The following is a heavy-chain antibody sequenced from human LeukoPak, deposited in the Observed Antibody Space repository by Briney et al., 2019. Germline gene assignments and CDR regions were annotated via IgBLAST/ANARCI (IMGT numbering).Heavy chain of an antibody. J-gene: IGHJ4*02. CDR1: GFTFSSYG. Sequence: GGSLRLSCAASGFTFSSYGMSWVRQAPGKGLVWVSRINSDGSNTNYADSVKGRFTISRDNAKNTLYLQMNSLRAEDTAVYYCASQRYSSSSMDYWGQGTLVTVSS. CDR3: ASQRYSSSSMDY. D-gene: IGHD6-6*01. V-gene: IGHV3-74*01. CDR2: INSDGSNT.